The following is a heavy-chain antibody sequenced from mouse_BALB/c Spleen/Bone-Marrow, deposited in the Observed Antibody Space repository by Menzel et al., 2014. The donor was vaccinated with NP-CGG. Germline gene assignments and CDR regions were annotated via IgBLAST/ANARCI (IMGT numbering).Heavy chain of an antibody. CDR2: IYPGDGDT. CDR3: TREEPIDG. Sequence: QVQLQQSVAELARPGASVKLSCKASGYTFTSYWMQWVKQRPGQGLEWIGAIYPGDGDTRYTQKFKGKATLTADKSSSTSYMQLSSLAAEDSAVDFCTREEPIDGWRQGTAHTVSS. CDR1: GYTFTSYW. V-gene: IGHV1-87*01. J-gene: IGHJ2*01.